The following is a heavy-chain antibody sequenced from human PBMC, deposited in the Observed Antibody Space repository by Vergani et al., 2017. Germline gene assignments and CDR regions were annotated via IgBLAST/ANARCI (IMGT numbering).Heavy chain of an antibody. CDR2: INTNTGNP. Sequence: QVQLVQSGSELKKPGASVKVSCKASGYTFTSYAMNWVRQAPGQGLEWMGWINTNTGNPTYAQGFTGRCVFSLDTSVSTAYLQISSLKAEDTAVYYCARRTGGSGWSPYNWFDPWGQGTLVTVSS. D-gene: IGHD6-19*01. J-gene: IGHJ5*02. CDR3: ARRTGGSGWSPYNWFDP. CDR1: GYTFTSYA. V-gene: IGHV7-4-1*02.